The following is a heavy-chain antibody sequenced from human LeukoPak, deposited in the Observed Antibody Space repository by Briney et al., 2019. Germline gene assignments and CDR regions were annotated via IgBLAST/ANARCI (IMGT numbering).Heavy chain of an antibody. D-gene: IGHD3-10*01. V-gene: IGHV1-24*01. CDR1: GDTLTELS. CDR2: FVPEDGET. CDR3: ATLPRGHLFDS. Sequence: ASLKVSCKLSGDTLTELSMHWVRQSPGKGLEWMGGFVPEDGETIYAQKFQGRVTMTEDTSTATAYMGLSSLRSDDTAVYFCATLPRGHLFDSWGQGTLVTVSS. J-gene: IGHJ4*02.